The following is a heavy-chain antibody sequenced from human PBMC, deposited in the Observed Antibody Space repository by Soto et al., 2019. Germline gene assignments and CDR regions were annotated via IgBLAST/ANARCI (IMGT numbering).Heavy chain of an antibody. Sequence: PTENLDISCTVSSGSINGNYYWNWIRQSPGKGLEWIGYVFHTGTTHYNPSLESRVTLSISTSKNQFSLTLTSVAASDTAIYYCVIATLSPPPRTFDVWGPGTLVT. CDR2: VFHTGTT. J-gene: IGHJ3*01. CDR1: SGSINGNYY. V-gene: IGHV4-59*01. D-gene: IGHD6-13*01. CDR3: VIATLSPPPRTFDV.